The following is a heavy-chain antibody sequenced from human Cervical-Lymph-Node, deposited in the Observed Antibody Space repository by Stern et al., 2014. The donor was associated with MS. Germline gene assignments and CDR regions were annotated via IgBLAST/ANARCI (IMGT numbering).Heavy chain of an antibody. V-gene: IGHV4-61*01. Sequence: QVQLQESGPGLVRPSETLSLTCTVSGDSGRSRSYYWSWIRQAPGKGLAWIGFIYYCGSTSYNPSLRGRVTISMDMSKKQFSLSLSSVTAADTAVYYCARDGYSSTEYYIDIWGQGTLVTVSS. D-gene: IGHD2-2*01. CDR2: IYYCGST. CDR1: GDSGRSRSYY. J-gene: IGHJ4*02. CDR3: ARDGYSSTEYYIDI.